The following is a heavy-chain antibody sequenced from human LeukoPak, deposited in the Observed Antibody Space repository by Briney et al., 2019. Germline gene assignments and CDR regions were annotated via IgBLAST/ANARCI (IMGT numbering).Heavy chain of an antibody. V-gene: IGHV3-48*01. D-gene: IGHD5-24*01. CDR1: GFTFSSYS. Sequence: GVLRLSCAASGFTFSSYSMNWVRQAPGKGLEWVSYISSSSTIYYADSVKGRFTISRDNAKNSLYLQMNSLRAEDTAVYYCAKDKLATIPTSDYRGQGTLVTVSS. J-gene: IGHJ4*02. CDR2: ISSSSTI. CDR3: AKDKLATIPTSDY.